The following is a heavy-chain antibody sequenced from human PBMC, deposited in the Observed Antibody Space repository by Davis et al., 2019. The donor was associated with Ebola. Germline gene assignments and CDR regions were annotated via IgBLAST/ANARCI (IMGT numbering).Heavy chain of an antibody. CDR1: GASVNAGAFY. D-gene: IGHD4-17*01. J-gene: IGHJ5*02. V-gene: IGHV4-61*08. Sequence: MPSETLSLTCTVSGASVNAGAFYWTWLRQSPGKGLEWIGYINHSGSINYSRSLNLKGRVAITVDKSKNQFSLKLLSVTAADTAVYYCARGDYGIDFAWLDPWGQGTLVTVSS. CDR3: ARGDYGIDFAWLDP. CDR2: INHSGSI.